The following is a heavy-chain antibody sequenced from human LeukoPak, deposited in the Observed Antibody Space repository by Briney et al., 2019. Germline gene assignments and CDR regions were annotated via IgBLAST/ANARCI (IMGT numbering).Heavy chain of an antibody. CDR1: GGSISSYH. D-gene: IGHD3-10*01. CDR2: IHYSGST. CDR3: ARTPNRGGFDY. J-gene: IGHJ4*02. V-gene: IGHV4-59*01. Sequence: SETLSLTCTVSGGSISSYHWSWIRQPPGKGLEWIAYIHYSGSTNYNPSLKSRVTISVDTSKNQFSLKLSSVTAADTAVYYCARTPNRGGFDYWGPGTLVTVSS.